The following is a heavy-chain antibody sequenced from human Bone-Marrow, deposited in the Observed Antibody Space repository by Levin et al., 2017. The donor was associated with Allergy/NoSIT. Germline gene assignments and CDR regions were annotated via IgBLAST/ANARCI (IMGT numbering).Heavy chain of an antibody. D-gene: IGHD5-18*01. Sequence: GGSLRLSCPVSGFSFEEYNMHWLRQVPGKRLEWVSLISWDSSDTYYADSVKGRFTISRDNSTSSLYLQMNSLRTEDTALYYCARDGDTVMVTLYYFDIWGQGTQVTVSS. CDR1: GFSFEEYN. CDR2: ISWDSSDT. CDR3: ARDGDTVMVTLYYFDI. J-gene: IGHJ4*02. V-gene: IGHV3-43*01.